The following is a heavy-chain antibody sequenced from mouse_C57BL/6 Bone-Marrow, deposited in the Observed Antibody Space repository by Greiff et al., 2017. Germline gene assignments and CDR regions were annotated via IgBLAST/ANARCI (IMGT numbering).Heavy chain of an antibody. CDR1: GYTFTSYG. CDR2: IYPRSGNT. V-gene: IGHV1-81*01. Sequence: QVQLKQSGAELARPGASVKLSCKASGYTFTSYGISWVKQRTGQGLEWIGEIYPRSGNTYYNEKFKGKATLTADKSSSTAYMALRSLTSEDSAVYFGATDYYDYGFDYWGQGTTLTVSS. D-gene: IGHD2-4*01. J-gene: IGHJ2*01. CDR3: ATDYYDYGFDY.